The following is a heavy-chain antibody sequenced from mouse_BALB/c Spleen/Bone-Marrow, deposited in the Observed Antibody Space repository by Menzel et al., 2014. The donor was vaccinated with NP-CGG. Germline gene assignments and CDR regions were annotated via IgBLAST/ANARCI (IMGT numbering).Heavy chain of an antibody. CDR1: GYAFTDRW. D-gene: IGHD2-4*01. V-gene: IGHV1-69*01. CDR2: IDTSDSYT. CDR3: ARGGDDFSLDY. J-gene: IGHJ4*01. Sequence: VQLQQSGTELVMPGASVKMSCKASGYAFTDRWIHWVKQRPGQGLEWIGAIDTSDSYTNYNQKFKGKATLTVDEFSSTAYIHLSSLTSEDSAVYYCARGGDDFSLDYWGQRTSVTVSS.